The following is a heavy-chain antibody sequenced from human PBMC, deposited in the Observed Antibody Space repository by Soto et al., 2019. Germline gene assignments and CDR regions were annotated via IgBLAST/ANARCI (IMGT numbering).Heavy chain of an antibody. CDR2: TYYRSKWYT. CDR1: GDSVSSNSAA. CDR3: ARDQGANNV. V-gene: IGHV6-1*01. J-gene: IGHJ6*04. Sequence: PSQTLSLTCAISGDSVSSNSAAWNWIRQSPSGGLEWLGKTYYRSKWYTEYAVSVKSRITINPDTSKNQFSLQLNSVSPEDTAVYYCARDQGANNVWGKGTTVTVSS.